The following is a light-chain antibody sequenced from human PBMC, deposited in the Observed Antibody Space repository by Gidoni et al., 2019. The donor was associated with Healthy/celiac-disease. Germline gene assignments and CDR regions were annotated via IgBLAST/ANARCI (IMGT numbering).Light chain of an antibody. Sequence: DIQMTHSPSSLSASVRDRVTITCRASQSISSYLNWYQQKPGKAPKLLIYAASSLESGVPSRFSGSGSGTDFTLTISSLQPEDFATYYCQQSYSTLSWTFGQGTKVEIK. CDR2: AAS. J-gene: IGKJ1*01. V-gene: IGKV1-39*01. CDR1: QSISSY. CDR3: QQSYSTLSWT.